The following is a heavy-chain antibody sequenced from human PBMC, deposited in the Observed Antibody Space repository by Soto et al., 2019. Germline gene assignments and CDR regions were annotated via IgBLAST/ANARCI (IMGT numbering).Heavy chain of an antibody. D-gene: IGHD1-26*01. CDR3: ARVGRMKWELLRGWFDP. J-gene: IGHJ5*02. CDR1: GYTFTSYG. V-gene: IGHV1-18*01. Sequence: QVQLVQSGAEVKKPGASVKVSCKASGYTFTSYGISWVQQAPGQGLEWMGWISAYNGNTNYAQKLQGRVTMTTDTSTSTAYMELRSLRSDDTAVYYCARVGRMKWELLRGWFDPWGQGTLVTVSS. CDR2: ISAYNGNT.